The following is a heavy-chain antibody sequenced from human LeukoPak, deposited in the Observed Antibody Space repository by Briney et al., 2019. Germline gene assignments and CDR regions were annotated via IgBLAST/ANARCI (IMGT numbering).Heavy chain of an antibody. D-gene: IGHD4-17*01. CDR2: SNPNSGGT. CDR1: GYTFTGYY. V-gene: IGHV1-2*02. Sequence: ASVTVSFKASGYTFTGYYMHWVRQAPGKGLEGMGLSNPNSGGTNDAQKFQGRVTMSRDTSISKAYMELSRLRSDDTAVYYCARDKRSTVTTSLEFDRWGQGTLVTVSS. CDR3: ARDKRSTVTTSLEFDR. J-gene: IGHJ5*02.